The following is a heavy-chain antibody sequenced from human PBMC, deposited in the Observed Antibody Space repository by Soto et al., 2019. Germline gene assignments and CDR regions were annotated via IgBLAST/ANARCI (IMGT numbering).Heavy chain of an antibody. CDR2: IDWDDDK. Sequence: GSGPTLVNPTQTLTLTCTFSGFSLSTSGMCVSWIRQPPGKALEWLALIDWDDDKYYSTSLKTRLTISKDTSKNQVVLTMTNMDPVDTATYYCARTIAAAGTFYYGMDVWGQGTTVTVSS. CDR1: GFSLSTSGMC. D-gene: IGHD6-13*01. V-gene: IGHV2-70*01. CDR3: ARTIAAAGTFYYGMDV. J-gene: IGHJ6*02.